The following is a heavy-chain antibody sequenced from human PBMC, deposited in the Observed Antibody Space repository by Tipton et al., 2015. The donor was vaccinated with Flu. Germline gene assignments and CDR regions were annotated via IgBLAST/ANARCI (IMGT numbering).Heavy chain of an antibody. CDR1: GFTFSSYD. J-gene: IGHJ6*02. V-gene: IGHV3-13*01. D-gene: IGHD6-13*01. CDR3: ARGPLPDSNWYNGMDV. CDR2: IGSSGDT. Sequence: SLRLSCEASGFTFSSYDMHWVRQITGEGLQWVSGIGSSGDTYYSGSVKGRFTISRENAKNSVYLQMRSLRPRDTAVYYCARGPLPDSNWYNGMDVWGQGITVTVFS.